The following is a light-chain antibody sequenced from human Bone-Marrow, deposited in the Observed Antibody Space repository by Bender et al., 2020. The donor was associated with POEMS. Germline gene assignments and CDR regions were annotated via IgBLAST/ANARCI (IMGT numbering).Light chain of an antibody. CDR1: SSKFGSYP. CDR2: NNS. Sequence: QSVLNQQPSASGTPGQRVTISCSGSSSKFGSYPVNWYQQLPGAAPKLVIFNNSQRPSGVPDRFSGSNSGTSASLAISGLLSDDEADFYCATWDDSLNGWVFGGGTKLTVL. CDR3: ATWDDSLNGWV. V-gene: IGLV1-44*01. J-gene: IGLJ3*02.